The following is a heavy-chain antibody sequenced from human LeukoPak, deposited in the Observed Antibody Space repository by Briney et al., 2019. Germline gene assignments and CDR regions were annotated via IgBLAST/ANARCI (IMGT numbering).Heavy chain of an antibody. CDR1: GFPVSSYE. D-gene: IGHD5-18*01. J-gene: IGHJ4*02. CDR3: EREASWGGYSYGYCDY. V-gene: IGHV3-48*03. CDR2: ISSSGNTI. Sequence: VGSLTLSCAASGFPVSSYETNWVRQAPGKGLEWFSYISSSGNTILYVDSYKGRFTIHRHNAKKSLYLQLNSVRSEDTAVYYVEREASWGGYSYGYCDYWGQGTLVTVSS.